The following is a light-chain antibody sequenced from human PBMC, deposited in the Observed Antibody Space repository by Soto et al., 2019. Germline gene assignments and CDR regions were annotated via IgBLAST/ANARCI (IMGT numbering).Light chain of an antibody. J-gene: IGKJ5*01. CDR2: DAS. Sequence: EIVLTQSPVTLSLSPGERATLSCRASQSVDSYLAWYQQKPGQAPRLLIYDASNRATGIPARFSGSGSGTDFTLTISSLEPDDFAVYYCQQRSSWPITFGQGTRLEIK. V-gene: IGKV3-11*01. CDR3: QQRSSWPIT. CDR1: QSVDSY.